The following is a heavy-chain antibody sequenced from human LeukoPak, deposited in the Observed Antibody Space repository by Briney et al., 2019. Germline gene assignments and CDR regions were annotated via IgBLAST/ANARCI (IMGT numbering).Heavy chain of an antibody. Sequence: PGGSLRLSCAASGINVTTNYRTWIRQAPGKGLEWVSLIYGDNAAYYAESVRGRFIISRDNLKNTLFLQMNSLRPEDTALYYCVSSTGQQFIPYDYWGHGTHVTVSS. CDR1: GINVTTNY. CDR3: VSSTGQQFIPYDY. J-gene: IGHJ4*01. D-gene: IGHD6-13*01. CDR2: IYGDNAA. V-gene: IGHV3-66*02.